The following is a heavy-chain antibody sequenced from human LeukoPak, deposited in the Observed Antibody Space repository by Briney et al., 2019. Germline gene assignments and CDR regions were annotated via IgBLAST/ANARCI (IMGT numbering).Heavy chain of an antibody. CDR2: INPNSGGT. D-gene: IGHD5-18*01. CDR3: AREGSYEIYYYGMDV. V-gene: IGHV1-2*02. J-gene: IGHJ6*02. Sequence: ASVKVSCKASGYTFTGYYMHWVRQAPGQGLEWMGWINPNSGGTNYAQKFQGRVTMTRDTSISTAYMELSRLRSDDTAVYYCAREGSYEIYYYGMDVWGQGTTVTVSS. CDR1: GYTFTGYY.